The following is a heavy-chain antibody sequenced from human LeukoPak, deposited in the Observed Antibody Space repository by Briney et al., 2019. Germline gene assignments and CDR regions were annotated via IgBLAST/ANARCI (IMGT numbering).Heavy chain of an antibody. Sequence: SETLSLTCAVYGGSFSGYYWSWIRQPPGKGLEWIGEINHSGSTNYNPSLKSRVTISVDTSKNQFSLKVFSVTASDTAVYYCARHIIESRGWYNWFDPWGQGTLVTVSS. CDR2: INHSGST. D-gene: IGHD6-19*01. J-gene: IGHJ5*02. CDR1: GGSFSGYY. CDR3: ARHIIESRGWYNWFDP. V-gene: IGHV4-34*01.